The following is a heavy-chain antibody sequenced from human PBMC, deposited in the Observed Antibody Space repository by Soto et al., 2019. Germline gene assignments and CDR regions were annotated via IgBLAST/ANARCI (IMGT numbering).Heavy chain of an antibody. CDR3: VILVYDILTGYYFACNNDY. D-gene: IGHD3-9*01. Sequence: PGGSLRLSCAASGFTFSSYAMSWVRQAPGKGLEWVSAISGSGGSTYYADSVKGRFTISRDNSKNTLYLQMNSLRAEDTAVYFCVILVYDILTGYYFACNNDYWGQGTLVTVSS. CDR1: GFTFSSYA. V-gene: IGHV3-23*01. J-gene: IGHJ4*02. CDR2: ISGSGGST.